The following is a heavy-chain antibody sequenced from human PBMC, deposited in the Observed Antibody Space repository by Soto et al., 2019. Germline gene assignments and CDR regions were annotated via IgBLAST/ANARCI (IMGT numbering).Heavy chain of an antibody. D-gene: IGHD3-22*01. Sequence: EVQVLESGGGLVQPGGSLRLSCAASGFTLSNFAMSWVRQAPGKGLEWVAVISDRGGSTDYAASVKGRFTISRDNSNNTVYLQMNNLRAEDTDVYYCARDEYYYASSGYYRFDQWGQGTLVTVSS. J-gene: IGHJ4*02. CDR1: GFTLSNFA. V-gene: IGHV3-23*01. CDR3: ARDEYYYASSGYYRFDQ. CDR2: ISDRGGST.